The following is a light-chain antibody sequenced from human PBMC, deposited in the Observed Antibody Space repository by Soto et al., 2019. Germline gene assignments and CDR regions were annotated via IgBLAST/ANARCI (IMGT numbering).Light chain of an antibody. J-gene: IGLJ2*01. Sequence: QSALTQPASVSGSPGQAITISCTGTSGDVGTYNLVSWYQQHPGKAPKLMIYEGSKRPSGVSNRFSGSKSGNTASLTISGLQAEDEADYYCCSYARSSTVLFGGGTKLTVL. CDR1: SGDVGTYNL. CDR3: CSYARSSTVL. V-gene: IGLV2-23*01. CDR2: EGS.